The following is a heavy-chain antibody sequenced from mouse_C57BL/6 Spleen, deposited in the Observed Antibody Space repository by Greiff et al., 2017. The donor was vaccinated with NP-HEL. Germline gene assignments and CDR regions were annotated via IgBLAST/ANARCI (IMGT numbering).Heavy chain of an antibody. CDR3: ARHEEGPDYYGSSYYAMDY. D-gene: IGHD1-1*01. CDR1: GYTFTEYT. Sequence: VQLVESGAELVKPGASVKLSCKASGYTFTEYTIHWVKQRSGQGLEWIGWFYTGSGSIKYNEKFKDKATLTADKSSSTVYMELSRLTSEDSAVYFCARHEEGPDYYGSSYYAMDYWGQGTSVTVSS. CDR2: FYTGSGSI. J-gene: IGHJ4*01. V-gene: IGHV1-62-2*01.